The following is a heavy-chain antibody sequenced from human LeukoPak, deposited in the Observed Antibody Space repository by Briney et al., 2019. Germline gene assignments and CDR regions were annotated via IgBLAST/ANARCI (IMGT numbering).Heavy chain of an antibody. V-gene: IGHV4-39*07. CDR2: IYYSGST. CDR3: ARARRYYDSSGYNWFDP. Sequence: PSETLSLTCTVSGDSISTSNSYWGWIRQPPGKGLEWIGSIYYSGSTYYNPSLKSRVTISVDTSKNQFFLKLSSVTAADTAVYYCARARRYYDSSGYNWFDPWGQGTLVTVSS. J-gene: IGHJ5*02. CDR1: GDSISTSNSY. D-gene: IGHD3-22*01.